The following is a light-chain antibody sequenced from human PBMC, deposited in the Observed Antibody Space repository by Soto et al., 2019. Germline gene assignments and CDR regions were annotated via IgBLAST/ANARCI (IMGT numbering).Light chain of an antibody. CDR2: HAS. J-gene: IGKJ5*01. CDR1: QSISTY. Sequence: DIQMTQSPSSLAASVGNRVTITCRASQSISTYLNWYQKKPGKAPNLLIYHASRLQSGVPSRFSGSGGGTDFTLSISSVQPEDFATYFCQQSYMDPITFGQGTRLEIK. CDR3: QQSYMDPIT. V-gene: IGKV1-39*01.